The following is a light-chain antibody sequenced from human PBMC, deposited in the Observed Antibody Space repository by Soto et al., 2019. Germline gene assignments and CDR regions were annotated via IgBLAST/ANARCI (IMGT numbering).Light chain of an antibody. CDR2: LEGSGSC. CDR1: SGHSSYI. Sequence: QLVLTQSSSASASLGSSVKLTCTLSSGHSSYIIAWHQQQPGKAPRYLMKLEGSGSCNKGSGVPDRFSGSSSGADRYLTISNLQFEDEADYYCETWDFNTRVFGGGTKVTVL. V-gene: IGLV4-60*02. CDR3: ETWDFNTRV. J-gene: IGLJ3*02.